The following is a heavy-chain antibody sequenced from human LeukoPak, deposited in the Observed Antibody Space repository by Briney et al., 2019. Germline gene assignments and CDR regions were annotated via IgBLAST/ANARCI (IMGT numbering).Heavy chain of an antibody. Sequence: ASVKVSCKASGYTFTSYDINWVRQATGQGLEWMGWMNPNSGNTGYAQKFQGRVTITRNTSISTAYMELSSLRSEDTAVYYCARGGYGLYYDYYMDVWGKGTTVTVSS. D-gene: IGHD5-12*01. CDR2: MNPNSGNT. CDR3: ARGGYGLYYDYYMDV. J-gene: IGHJ6*03. V-gene: IGHV1-8*03. CDR1: GYTFTSYD.